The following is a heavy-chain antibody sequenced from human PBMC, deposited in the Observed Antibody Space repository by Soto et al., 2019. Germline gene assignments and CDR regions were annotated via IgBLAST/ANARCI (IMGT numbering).Heavy chain of an antibody. D-gene: IGHD5-12*01. Sequence: PGGSLRLSCAASGFTFDNHVMHWVRQAPGKGLEWVSSISWNSNTVDYADSVKGRFTISRDNAKNSLYLQMNSLRPEDTALYYCARDRTYSGYDCLDHWGQGTLVTVSS. CDR2: ISWNSNTV. V-gene: IGHV3-9*01. J-gene: IGHJ4*02. CDR3: ARDRTYSGYDCLDH. CDR1: GFTFDNHV.